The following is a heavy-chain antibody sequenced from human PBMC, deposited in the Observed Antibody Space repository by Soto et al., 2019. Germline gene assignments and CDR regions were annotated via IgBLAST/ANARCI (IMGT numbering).Heavy chain of an antibody. CDR1: GGSISSSNW. CDR3: VRAIILHDTSTSEIDS. D-gene: IGHD3-3*01. V-gene: IGHV4-4*02. J-gene: IGHJ5*01. CDR2: IYHSGST. Sequence: SETLSHTCAVSGGSISSSNWWSWVRQPPGKGLEWIGEIYHSGSTNYNPSLKSRVTISVDTSKNQFSLRLNSVTAADTAVYFCVRAIILHDTSTSEIDS.